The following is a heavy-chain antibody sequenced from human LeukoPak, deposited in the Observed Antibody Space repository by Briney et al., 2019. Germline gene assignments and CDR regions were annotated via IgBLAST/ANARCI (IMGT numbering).Heavy chain of an antibody. Sequence: ASVNVSCKASGYTFTGYDMYWVRQAPGQGLEWMGWINPNSGGTNYAQKFQGRVIMTRDTSISTAYMELSRLRSDDTAVYYCATFEYTSSSLNYWGQGTLVTVSS. CDR3: ATFEYTSSSLNY. CDR1: GYTFTGYD. J-gene: IGHJ4*02. CDR2: INPNSGGT. D-gene: IGHD6-6*01. V-gene: IGHV1-2*02.